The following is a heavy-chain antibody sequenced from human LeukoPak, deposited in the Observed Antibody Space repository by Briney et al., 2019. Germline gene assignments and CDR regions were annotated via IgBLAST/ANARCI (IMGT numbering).Heavy chain of an antibody. CDR3: ARWRGSTSERSDY. D-gene: IGHD2-2*01. CDR2: IKQDGSAK. V-gene: IGHV3-7*01. CDR1: GFTFSDYW. J-gene: IGHJ4*02. Sequence: GGSLRLSCTASGFTFSDYWMTWVRQAPGKGLEWVANIKQDGSAKYYVDSVKGRFTISRGNAKNSLYLQMDSLRVEDTATYYCARWRGSTSERSDYWGQGTLVTVSS.